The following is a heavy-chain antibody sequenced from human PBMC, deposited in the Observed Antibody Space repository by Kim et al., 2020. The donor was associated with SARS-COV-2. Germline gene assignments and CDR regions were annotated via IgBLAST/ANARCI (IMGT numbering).Heavy chain of an antibody. V-gene: IGHV5-51*01. CDR1: GYSFTSYW. J-gene: IGHJ4*02. D-gene: IGHD3-22*01. Sequence: GESLKISCKGSGYSFTSYWIGWVRQMPGKGLEWMGIIYPGDSDTRYSPSFQGQVTISADKSISTAYMQWSSLKASDTAMYYCARQCAYYDSSGCFDYWGQGTLVTVSS. CDR3: ARQCAYYDSSGCFDY. CDR2: IYPGDSDT.